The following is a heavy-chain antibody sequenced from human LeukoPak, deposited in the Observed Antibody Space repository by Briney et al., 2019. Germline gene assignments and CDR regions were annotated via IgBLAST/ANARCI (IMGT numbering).Heavy chain of an antibody. Sequence: GRSLRLSCAASGFTFSSYGMHWVRQAPGKGLEWVAVIWYDGSNKYYADSVKGRFTISRDNSKNTLYLQMNSLRAEDTAVYYCARVSASGYDCFFDYWGQGTLVTVSS. J-gene: IGHJ4*02. D-gene: IGHD5-12*01. CDR2: IWYDGSNK. CDR1: GFTFSSYG. V-gene: IGHV3-33*01. CDR3: ARVSASGYDCFFDY.